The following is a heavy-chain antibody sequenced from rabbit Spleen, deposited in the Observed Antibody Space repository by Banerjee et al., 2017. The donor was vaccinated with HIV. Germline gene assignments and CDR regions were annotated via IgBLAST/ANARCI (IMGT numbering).Heavy chain of an antibody. CDR3: ARDLVGVIGWNFYL. J-gene: IGHJ4*01. D-gene: IGHD1-1*01. V-gene: IGHV1S45*01. CDR1: GFSFGDRDV. CDR2: INAATGRP. Sequence: QEQLVKSGGGLVQPTGSLTLTCKASGFSFGDRDVMCWVRQAPGKGLEWIACINAATGRPVYATWAKGRFTISRTSSTTVTLQMTSLTAADRAAYFCARDLVGVIGWNFYLWGPGTLVTVS.